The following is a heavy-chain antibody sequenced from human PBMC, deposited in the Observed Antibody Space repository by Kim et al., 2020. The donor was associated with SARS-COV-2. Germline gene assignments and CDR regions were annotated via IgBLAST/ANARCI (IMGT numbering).Heavy chain of an antibody. J-gene: IGHJ6*02. CDR3: AKDLRSNSGL. CDR2: IFGSGAMT. V-gene: IGHV3-23*01. D-gene: IGHD6-25*01. CDR1: GFTFSSHG. Sequence: GGSLRLSCAASGFTFSSHGMSWVRQAPGKGLEWVSTIFGSGAMTFYADSVKGRFTISRDNSNNTLYLQMNSLGAGDTAVYYCAKDLRSNSGLWGQGTTVTVSS.